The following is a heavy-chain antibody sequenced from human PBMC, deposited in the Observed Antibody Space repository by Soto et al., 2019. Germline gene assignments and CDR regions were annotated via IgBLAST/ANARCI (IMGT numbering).Heavy chain of an antibody. Sequence: GGSLRLSCAASGFTFSSYGMHWVRQAPGKGLEWVAVISYDGSNKYYADSVKGRFTISRDNSKNTLYLQMNSLRAEDTAVYYCAKETNSGSYAFWGQGTLVTVSS. V-gene: IGHV3-30*18. CDR3: AKETNSGSYAF. J-gene: IGHJ4*02. D-gene: IGHD1-26*01. CDR2: ISYDGSNK. CDR1: GFTFSSYG.